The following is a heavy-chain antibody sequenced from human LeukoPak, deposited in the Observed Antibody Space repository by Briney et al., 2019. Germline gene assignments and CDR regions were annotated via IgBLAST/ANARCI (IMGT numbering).Heavy chain of an antibody. CDR2: IYSGGST. CDR3: AKKNGALLWFGEVY. D-gene: IGHD3-10*01. V-gene: IGHV3-53*01. Sequence: GGSLRLSCVVSGFTVTSHYMNWVRQAPGKGLEWVSVIYSGGSTFYADSVKGRFTISRDKSKNTLYLQMNSLRAEDTAVYYCAKKNGALLWFGEVYWGQGILVTVSS. CDR1: GFTVTSHY. J-gene: IGHJ4*02.